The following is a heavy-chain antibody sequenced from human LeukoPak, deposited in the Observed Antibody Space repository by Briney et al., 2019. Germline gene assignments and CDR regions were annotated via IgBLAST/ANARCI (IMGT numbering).Heavy chain of an antibody. CDR1: GYTFAIYG. V-gene: IGHV1-18*01. J-gene: IGHJ4*02. D-gene: IGHD2-2*01. Sequence: GASVKLSCKASGYTFAIYGITWVRQAPGQGLEWMGWISAPNSNTNYAQKFQGRVTMTTDTSTSTAYMELRSLRSDDTAVYYCAREVQSCTSTTCYHPFDYWGQGTLVTVSS. CDR3: AREVQSCTSTTCYHPFDY. CDR2: ISAPNSNT.